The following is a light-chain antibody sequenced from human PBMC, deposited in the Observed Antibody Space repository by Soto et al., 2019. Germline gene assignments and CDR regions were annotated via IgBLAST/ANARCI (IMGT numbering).Light chain of an antibody. CDR2: YDS. V-gene: IGLV3-21*04. CDR1: NIGSKS. J-gene: IGLJ2*01. Sequence: SYELTQPPSVSVAPGKTDRITCGGNNIGSKSVHWYQQKPGQAPVLVISYDSDRPSGIPERFSGSNSGSTATLTISRVEAGDEADYYCQVWDSSSDHVVFGGGTKLTVL. CDR3: QVWDSSSDHVV.